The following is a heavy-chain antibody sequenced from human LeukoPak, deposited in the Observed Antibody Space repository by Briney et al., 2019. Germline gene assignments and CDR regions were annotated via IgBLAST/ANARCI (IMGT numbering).Heavy chain of an antibody. V-gene: IGHV3-48*01. Sequence: GGSLRLSCAASGFTFSSYSMNWVRQAPGKGLEWVSYISSSSSTIYYADSVKGRFTISRDNAKNSLYLQMNSLRAEDTAVYYCARDAGDFWSGYYNYFDYWGQGTLVTVSS. D-gene: IGHD3-3*01. J-gene: IGHJ4*02. CDR2: ISSSSSTI. CDR1: GFTFSSYS. CDR3: ARDAGDFWSGYYNYFDY.